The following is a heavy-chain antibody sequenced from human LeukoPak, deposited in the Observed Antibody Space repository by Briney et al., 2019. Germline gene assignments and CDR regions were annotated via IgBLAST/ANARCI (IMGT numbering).Heavy chain of an antibody. J-gene: IGHJ4*02. CDR1: GFSFSDYY. CDR2: ISSSGSAI. V-gene: IGHV3-11*01. CDR3: AREGSSLTEIHY. D-gene: IGHD2-21*02. Sequence: GGSLRLSCAASGFSFSDYYMSWIRQAPGKGLEWVSYISSSGSAIYYTDFVKGRFTISRDNARNSLYLQMNTLRAEDTAVYYCAREGSSLTEIHYWGQGTLVTVSS.